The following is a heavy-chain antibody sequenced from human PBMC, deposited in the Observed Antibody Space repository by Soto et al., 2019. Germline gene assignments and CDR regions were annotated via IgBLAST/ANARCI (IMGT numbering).Heavy chain of an antibody. Sequence: ASVKVSYKASGYTFTSYDINWVRQATGQGLEWMGWMNPNSGNTGYAQKFQGRVTMTRNTSISTAYMELSSLRSEDTAVYYCARASPLTIFGVVTLYYYYGMDVWGQGTTVTV. V-gene: IGHV1-8*01. J-gene: IGHJ6*02. CDR1: GYTFTSYD. D-gene: IGHD3-3*01. CDR2: MNPNSGNT. CDR3: ARASPLTIFGVVTLYYYYGMDV.